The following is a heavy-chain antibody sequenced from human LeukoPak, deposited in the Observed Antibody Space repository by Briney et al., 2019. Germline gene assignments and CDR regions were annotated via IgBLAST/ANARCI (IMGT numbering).Heavy chain of an antibody. CDR1: GGTFSSYA. D-gene: IGHD3-22*01. V-gene: IGHV1-69*04. J-gene: IGHJ3*02. Sequence: SVKVSCKASGGTFSSYAISWVRQAPGQGLEWMGRIIPILGIANYAQKFQGRVTITADKSTSTAYMELSSLRSEDTAVYYCARQFSNMIVNTFDIWGQGTMVTVSS. CDR2: IIPILGIA. CDR3: ARQFSNMIVNTFDI.